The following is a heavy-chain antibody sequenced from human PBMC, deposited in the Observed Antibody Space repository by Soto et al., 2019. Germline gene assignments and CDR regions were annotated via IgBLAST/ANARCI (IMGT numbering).Heavy chain of an antibody. D-gene: IGHD6-6*01. CDR3: AREYSSSSSFEY. Sequence: SETLSLTCTVSGGSVSSGSYYWSWIRQPPGKGLEWIGYIYYSGSTNYNPSLKSRVTISVDTSKNQFSLKLSPVTAADTAVYYCAREYSSSSSFEYWGQGTLVTVSS. V-gene: IGHV4-61*01. CDR2: IYYSGST. J-gene: IGHJ4*02. CDR1: GGSVSSGSYY.